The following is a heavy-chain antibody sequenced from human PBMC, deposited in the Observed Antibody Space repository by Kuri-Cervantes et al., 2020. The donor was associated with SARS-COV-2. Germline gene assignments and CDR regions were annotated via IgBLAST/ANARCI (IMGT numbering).Heavy chain of an antibody. V-gene: IGHV3-23*01. CDR2: IRGSGVSI. Sequence: ESLSLTCAASGFTFYSFALSWVRQAPGEGLEWVSVIRGSGVSIYYADSVKGRFTISRDNAKNTLYLEMNSLRAEDTAVYYCATLLVYSGSSRVDYWGQGTLVTVSS. CDR3: ATLLVYSGSSRVDY. D-gene: IGHD6-6*01. J-gene: IGHJ4*02. CDR1: GFTFYSFA.